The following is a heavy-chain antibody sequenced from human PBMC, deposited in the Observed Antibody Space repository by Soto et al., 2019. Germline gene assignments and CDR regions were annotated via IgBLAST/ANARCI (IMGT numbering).Heavy chain of an antibody. V-gene: IGHV1-69*12. CDR3: GGGDGGADAFDL. D-gene: IGHD3-16*01. CDR1: GDTFDTYT. J-gene: IGHJ3*01. CDR2: IIPMFRTT. Sequence: QVQLVQSGTEVRKPGSSVNVSCQASGDTFDTYTFSWVRQAPGQGLQWMGEIIPMFRTTNYAPRFQGRLTLTAEDSTRIVYMELNSLTFEDTAVYYCGGGDGGADAFDLWGQGTMIAVSS.